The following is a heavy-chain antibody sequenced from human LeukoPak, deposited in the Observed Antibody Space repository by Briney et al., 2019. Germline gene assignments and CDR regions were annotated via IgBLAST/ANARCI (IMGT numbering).Heavy chain of an antibody. CDR2: IGNTGST. V-gene: IGHV3-23*01. J-gene: IGHJ4*02. CDR3: AKDRYDSSAHHPYFDK. CDR1: GFAFSNSA. Sequence: GGSLRLSCAASGFAFSNSAMSWVRQAPGKGLEWVAAIGNTGSTYYGDSGKGRLTISRDNSKSTLYLQMNSLRAEDTAIYYCAKDRYDSSAHHPYFDKGGQGPLVTVSS. D-gene: IGHD3-22*01.